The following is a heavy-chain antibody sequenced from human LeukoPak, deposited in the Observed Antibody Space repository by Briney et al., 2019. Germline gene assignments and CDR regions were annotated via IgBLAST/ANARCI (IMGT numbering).Heavy chain of an antibody. D-gene: IGHD7-27*01. J-gene: IGHJ4*02. CDR1: GGSISSSSYY. Sequence: PSETLSLTCTVSGGSISSSSYYWGWIRQPPGKGLEWIGSIYYSGSTYYSPSLKSRVTISVDTSKNQFSLKLSSVTAADTAVYYCARPDALGIYFDYWGQGTLVTVSS. V-gene: IGHV4-39*01. CDR3: ARPDALGIYFDY. CDR2: IYYSGST.